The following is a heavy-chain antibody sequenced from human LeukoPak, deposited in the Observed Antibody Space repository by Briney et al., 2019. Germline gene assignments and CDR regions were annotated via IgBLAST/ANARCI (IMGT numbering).Heavy chain of an antibody. Sequence: GGSLRLTCAASGFTFSSYWMSWVRQAPGKGLEWVANIKQDGSEKYYVDSVKGRFTISRDNAKNSLYLQMNSLRAEDTALYYCAKDMTLRIAAVDVWGKGTTVTVSS. CDR2: IKQDGSEK. CDR3: AKDMTLRIAAVDV. V-gene: IGHV3-7*03. D-gene: IGHD6-13*01. CDR1: GFTFSSYW. J-gene: IGHJ6*04.